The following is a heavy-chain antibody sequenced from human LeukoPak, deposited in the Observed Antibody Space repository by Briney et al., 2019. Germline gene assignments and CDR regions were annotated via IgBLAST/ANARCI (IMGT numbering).Heavy chain of an antibody. CDR1: GFTFSSYS. D-gene: IGHD2-2*01. V-gene: IGHV3-21*01. J-gene: IGHJ4*02. Sequence: GFLRLSCAASGFTFSSYSMKWVRQAPGKGLEWVSSISSSGSYVYYADSVKGRFIISRDNAKNSLYLQMNSLRAEDTAVYYCARGSCSSTSCYVDYWGQGTLVTVSS. CDR3: ARGSCSSTSCYVDY. CDR2: ISSSGSYV.